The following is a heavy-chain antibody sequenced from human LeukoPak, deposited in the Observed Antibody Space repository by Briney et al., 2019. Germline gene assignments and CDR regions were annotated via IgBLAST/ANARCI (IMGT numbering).Heavy chain of an antibody. CDR1: GGSFSGYY. J-gene: IGHJ4*02. D-gene: IGHD6-13*01. CDR3: ARGKRGYSSSWYDY. CDR2: INHSGST. Sequence: SETLSLTCAAYGGSFSGYYWSWIRQPPGKGLEWIGEINHSGSTNYNPSLKSRVTISVDTSKNQFSLKLSSVTAADTAVYYCARGKRGYSSSWYDYWGQGTLVTVSS. V-gene: IGHV4-34*01.